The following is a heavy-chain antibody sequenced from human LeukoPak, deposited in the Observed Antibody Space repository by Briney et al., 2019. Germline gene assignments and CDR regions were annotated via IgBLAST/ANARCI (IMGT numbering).Heavy chain of an antibody. CDR1: EFTLTNYW. D-gene: IGHD3-10*01. Sequence: TGGSLRLSCAASEFTLTNYWMSWVRQAPGKGLEWVANIKQDGREKYYVDSVEGRFTISRDNAKNSLYLQMNSLRVEDTAVCYCARDAFRARYFDLWGRGTLVAVSS. J-gene: IGHJ2*01. CDR3: ARDAFRARYFDL. V-gene: IGHV3-7*01. CDR2: IKQDGREK.